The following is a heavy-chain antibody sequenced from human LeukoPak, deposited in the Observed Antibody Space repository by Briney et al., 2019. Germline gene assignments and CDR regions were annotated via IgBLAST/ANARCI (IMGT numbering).Heavy chain of an antibody. D-gene: IGHD3-22*01. Sequence: SETLSLTCTVSGGSTSSSSFYWGWIRQPPGKGLECIGRISYSGRTYYNPSLQSRVTISVDTSKNQFSLRLSSVTAADTAVYYCARLRAYYYDSSGYYNFDFCGQGKLGTVSS. J-gene: IGHJ4*02. CDR1: GGSTSSSSFY. V-gene: IGHV4-39*01. CDR3: ARLRAYYYDSSGYYNFDF. CDR2: ISYSGRT.